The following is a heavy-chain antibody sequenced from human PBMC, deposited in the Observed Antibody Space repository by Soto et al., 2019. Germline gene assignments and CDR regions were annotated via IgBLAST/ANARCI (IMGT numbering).Heavy chain of an antibody. CDR1: GYFFNDYH. CDR2: INPKNGDT. Sequence: ASVKVSCKTCGYFFNDYHMHWVRKAPGQGLEWMGWINPKNGDTNYAQKFQDRVTMTRDTSISTVYIELSRLTSDDTAVYYCAREVGGSNIPPVWLHPWGQGTLVTLSS. J-gene: IGHJ5*02. CDR3: AREVGGSNIPPVWLHP. D-gene: IGHD2-2*01. V-gene: IGHV1-2*02.